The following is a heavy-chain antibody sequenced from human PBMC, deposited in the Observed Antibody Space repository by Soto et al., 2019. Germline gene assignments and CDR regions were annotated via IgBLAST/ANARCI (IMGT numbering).Heavy chain of an antibody. Sequence: GASVKVSCKASGFTFTSSAVQWVRQARGQRLEWIGWIVVGSGNTNYAQKFQERVTITRDMSTSTAYMELSSLRSEDTAVYYCAADPVFCSSTSCYAGFIYYYYYGMDVWGQGTTVTVS. V-gene: IGHV1-58*01. J-gene: IGHJ6*02. D-gene: IGHD2-2*01. CDR1: GFTFTSSA. CDR3: AADPVFCSSTSCYAGFIYYYYYGMDV. CDR2: IVVGSGNT.